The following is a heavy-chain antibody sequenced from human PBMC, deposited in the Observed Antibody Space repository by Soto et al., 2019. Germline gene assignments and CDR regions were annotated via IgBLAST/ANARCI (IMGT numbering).Heavy chain of an antibody. CDR3: ARIAPTRYYYAMDV. D-gene: IGHD2-15*01. Sequence: PGESLKISCKGSGYSFTSYWISWVLQIPWKGLEWMGRIDPSDSYTNYSPSFQGHVTISVDKSISTAYLQWSSLKASDTAMYYCARIAPTRYYYAMDVWGQGTTVTVSS. J-gene: IGHJ6*02. V-gene: IGHV5-10-1*01. CDR2: IDPSDSYT. CDR1: GYSFTSYW.